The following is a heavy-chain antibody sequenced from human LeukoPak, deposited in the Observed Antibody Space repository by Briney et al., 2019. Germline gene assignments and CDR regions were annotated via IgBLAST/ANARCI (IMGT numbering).Heavy chain of an antibody. J-gene: IGHJ4*02. CDR2: IRYDGSNK. D-gene: IGHD1-26*01. CDR3: ANLYSGSSNFDF. V-gene: IGHV3-30*02. Sequence: QAGGSLRLSCAASGFTFSSYGMHWVRQAPGKGLEWVAFIRYDGSNKYYADSVKGRFTISRDNSKNTLYLQMNSLRAEDTAVYYCANLYSGSSNFDFWGQGTLVTVSS. CDR1: GFTFSSYG.